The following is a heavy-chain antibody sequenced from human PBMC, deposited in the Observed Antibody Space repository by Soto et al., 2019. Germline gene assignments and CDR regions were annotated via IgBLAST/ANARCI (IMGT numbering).Heavy chain of an antibody. CDR1: GGSFSSSA. Sequence: SVKVSCKSSGGSFSSSAITWVRQAPGQGLEWMGRIIPMYGTTFYAQTFQGRVTITADESTSTVYMHLSSLKSEDTASYFCATSVGAIGYRFFNMDVRGHGTTVSVSS. CDR3: ATSVGAIGYRFFNMDV. V-gene: IGHV1-69*13. CDR2: IIPMYGTT. J-gene: IGHJ6*02. D-gene: IGHD5-12*01.